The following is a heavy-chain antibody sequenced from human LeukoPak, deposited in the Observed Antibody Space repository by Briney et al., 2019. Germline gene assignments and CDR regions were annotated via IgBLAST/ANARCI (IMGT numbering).Heavy chain of an antibody. CDR1: GFTFSDNS. J-gene: IGHJ4*02. D-gene: IGHD4-23*01. V-gene: IGHV3-48*02. CDR2: ITTSSTTI. CDR3: ARLSYGRYSAY. Sequence: PGGSLSLSCAASGFTFSDNSMDWVRQAPGKGLEWVSYITTSSTTIYYADSVKGRFTISRYNARNSLYLQMNSLRDEDTAVYFCARLSYGRYSAYRGQGTLVTVSS.